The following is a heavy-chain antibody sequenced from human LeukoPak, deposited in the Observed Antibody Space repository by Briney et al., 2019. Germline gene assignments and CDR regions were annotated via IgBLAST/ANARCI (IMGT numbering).Heavy chain of an antibody. J-gene: IGHJ4*02. CDR1: GYTFTGYY. CDR2: INSNSGGT. Sequence: ASVKVSCKASGYTFTGYYMHWVRQAPGQGLEWMGWINSNSGGTNYAQKFQGRVTMTRDTSISTAYMELSRLRSDDTAVYFCARVIGFGELSLGHWGQGTLVTVSS. V-gene: IGHV1-2*02. CDR3: ARVIGFGELSLGH. D-gene: IGHD3-10*01.